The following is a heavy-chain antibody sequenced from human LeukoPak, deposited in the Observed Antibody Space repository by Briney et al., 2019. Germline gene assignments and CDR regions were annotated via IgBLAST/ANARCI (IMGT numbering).Heavy chain of an antibody. CDR1: GYSFTSYW. CDR3: ARPYYGSGSFYPPFGY. Sequence: GESLKISCKGSGYSFTSYWIGWVRQMPGKGLEWRGIIYPGDSDTRYSPSFQGQVTISADKSISTAYLPWSSLKASDTAMYYCARPYYGSGSFYPPFGYWGQGTLVTVSS. V-gene: IGHV5-51*01. CDR2: IYPGDSDT. J-gene: IGHJ4*02. D-gene: IGHD3-10*01.